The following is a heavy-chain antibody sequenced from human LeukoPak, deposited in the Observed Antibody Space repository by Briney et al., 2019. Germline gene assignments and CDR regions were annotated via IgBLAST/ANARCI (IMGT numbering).Heavy chain of an antibody. Sequence: GGSLRLSCAASGFTFYNYAMSWVRQAPGKGLEWVSAISGRDGNTYYADSVKGRFTISRVSSKSTLYLQMNSLKTEDTAVYYCTTQTPYWGHGTLVTVSS. CDR2: ISGRDGNT. D-gene: IGHD1-14*01. V-gene: IGHV3-23*01. CDR1: GFTFYNYA. CDR3: TTQTPY. J-gene: IGHJ4*01.